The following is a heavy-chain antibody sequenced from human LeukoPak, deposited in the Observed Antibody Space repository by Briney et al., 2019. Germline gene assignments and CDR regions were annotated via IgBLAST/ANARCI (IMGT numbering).Heavy chain of an antibody. CDR3: ARELVVPAAIGFDP. CDR2: IYTSGST. CDR1: GGSISSGSYY. J-gene: IGHJ5*02. V-gene: IGHV4-61*02. D-gene: IGHD2-2*02. Sequence: SETLSLTCTVSGGSISSGSYYWSWIRQPAGRGLEWIGRIYTSGSTNYNPSLKSRVTISVDTSKNQFSLKLSSVTAADTAVYYCARELVVPAAIGFDPWGQGTLVTVSS.